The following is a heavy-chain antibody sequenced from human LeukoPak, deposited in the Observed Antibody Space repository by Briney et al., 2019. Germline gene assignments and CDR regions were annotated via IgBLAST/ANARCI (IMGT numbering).Heavy chain of an antibody. CDR3: ARPQTIWYFGESAFDI. V-gene: IGHV3-30*04. J-gene: IGHJ3*02. CDR2: ISYDGTKK. CDR1: GFYFKNYA. Sequence: PGGSLRLSCTASGFYFKNYAMHWVRQAPGKGLEWLVIISYDGTKKYYADSVKGRFTISRDNSKNTLYLQMNSLRAEDTAVYYCARPQTIWYFGESAFDIWGQGTMVTVSS. D-gene: IGHD3-10*01.